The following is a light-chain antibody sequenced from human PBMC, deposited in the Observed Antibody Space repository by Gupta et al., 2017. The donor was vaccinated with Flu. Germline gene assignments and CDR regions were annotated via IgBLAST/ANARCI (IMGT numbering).Light chain of an antibody. V-gene: IGLV2-14*01. CDR2: EVT. Sequence: NDVGDYDYVSWYQHHPGQAPKLLIYEVTSRPSGVSNRFSGSKSGITASLTISGLQTEDESDYYCSSYSGSSTSRFVFGTGTRVTIL. CDR1: NDVGDYDY. CDR3: SSYSGSSTSRFV. J-gene: IGLJ1*01.